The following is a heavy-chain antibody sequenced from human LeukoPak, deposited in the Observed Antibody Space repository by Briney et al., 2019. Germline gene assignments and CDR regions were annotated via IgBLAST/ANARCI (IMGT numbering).Heavy chain of an antibody. D-gene: IGHD6-13*01. CDR3: AREGTEYSSSWYTVDY. V-gene: IGHV1-18*01. J-gene: IGHJ4*02. Sequence: ALVKVSCKASGYTFTSYGISWVRQAPGQGLEWMGWISAYNGNTNYAQKFQGRVTITRDTSASTAYMELSSLRSEDTAVYYCAREGTEYSSSWYTVDYWGQGTLVTVSS. CDR2: ISAYNGNT. CDR1: GYTFTSYG.